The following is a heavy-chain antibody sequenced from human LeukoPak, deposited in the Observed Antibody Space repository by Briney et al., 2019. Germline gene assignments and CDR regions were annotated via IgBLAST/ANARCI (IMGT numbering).Heavy chain of an antibody. CDR3: ARGRAYFD. CDR1: GGSISSISYY. V-gene: IGHV4-39*07. J-gene: IGHJ4*02. Sequence: SETLSLTCTVSGGSISSISYYWGWIRQPPGKGLEWIGTVYYSETYYNPSLKSRVTISADTSKNQFSLKLSSVTAADTAVYYCARGRAYFDWGQGTLVTVSS. CDR2: VYYSET. D-gene: IGHD3-9*01.